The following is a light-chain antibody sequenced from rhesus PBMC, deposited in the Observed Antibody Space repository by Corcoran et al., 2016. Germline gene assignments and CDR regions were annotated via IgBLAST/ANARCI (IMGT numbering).Light chain of an antibody. Sequence: DIQMTQSPSSLSASVGDSITITCRASQGISSYLNWYQQKPGKAPKRLIYKTSSLESGVPSRCSGSGSGTDFTLTISSLQPEDFATYYCLQYNSDPPTFGQGTKVEIK. CDR1: QGISSY. J-gene: IGKJ1*01. V-gene: IGKV1-43*02. CDR2: KTS. CDR3: LQYNSDPPT.